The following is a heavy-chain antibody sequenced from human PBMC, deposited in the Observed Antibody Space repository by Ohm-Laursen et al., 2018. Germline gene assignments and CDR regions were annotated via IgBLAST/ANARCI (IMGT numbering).Heavy chain of an antibody. V-gene: IGHV3-53*01. Sequence: SLRLSCSASGFTISNNYMSWVRQAPGKGLEWVSLIYSGGDMFYADSVKGRFTISRDKSKNTLYLQMNSLRAEDTAVYYCASGGPRIVHYWGQGTLVTVSS. D-gene: IGHD2-15*01. CDR2: IYSGGDM. J-gene: IGHJ4*02. CDR3: ASGGPRIVHY. CDR1: GFTISNNY.